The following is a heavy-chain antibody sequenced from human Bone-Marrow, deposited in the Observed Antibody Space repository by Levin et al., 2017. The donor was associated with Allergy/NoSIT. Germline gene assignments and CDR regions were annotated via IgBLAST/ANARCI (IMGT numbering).Heavy chain of an antibody. V-gene: IGHV3-7*01. D-gene: IGHD6-25*01. CDR3: TKTIAAGPGDY. CDR1: GFTFSSYW. Sequence: AGESLKISCVASGFTFSSYWMSWVRQTPGKGLEWVANIKQDGSETYYVDSLKGRFTISRDNAQKSVYLQMNSLRVEDTAIYYCTKTIAAGPGDYWGQGTLVTVSS. J-gene: IGHJ4*02. CDR2: IKQDGSET.